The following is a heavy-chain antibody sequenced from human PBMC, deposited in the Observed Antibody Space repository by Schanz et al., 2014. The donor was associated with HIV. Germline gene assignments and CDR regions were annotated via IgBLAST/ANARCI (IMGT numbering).Heavy chain of an antibody. CDR1: GHIFTGYL. CDR3: VRDTNFVLDV. CDR2: INPNSGAT. J-gene: IGHJ6*02. V-gene: IGHV1-2*02. Sequence: QVQLVQSGAEVKEPGASVKVSCKPYGHIFTGYLMHWVRQAPGQGLEWMGWINPNSGATDSAQKFQGRVTMTRDTSISTAFMELSSLRSDDTAVYYCVRDTNFVLDVWGQGTTVTVSS. D-gene: IGHD2-8*01.